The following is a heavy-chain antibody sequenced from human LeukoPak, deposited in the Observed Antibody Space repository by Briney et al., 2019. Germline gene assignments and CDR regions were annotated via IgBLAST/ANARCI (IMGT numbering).Heavy chain of an antibody. J-gene: IGHJ4*02. V-gene: IGHV3-23*01. CDR3: ARDQHYYGSGSYNDY. D-gene: IGHD3-10*01. CDR2: ISGSGGST. Sequence: GGSLRLSCAASGFTFSSYAMSWVRQAPGKGLEWVSAISGSGGSTYYADSVKGRFTISRDNAKNSLYLQMNSLRAEDTAVYYCARDQHYYGSGSYNDYWGQGTLVTVSS. CDR1: GFTFSSYA.